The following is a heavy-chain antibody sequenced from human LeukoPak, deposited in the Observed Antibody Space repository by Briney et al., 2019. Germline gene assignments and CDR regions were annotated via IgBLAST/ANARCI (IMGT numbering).Heavy chain of an antibody. D-gene: IGHD2-21*01. Sequence: GGSQRLSCVASGFIFGNYAMSWVRQAPGKGLQWVSQISGTGGATWYAGFARDRFTISRDNSKKTLYLQMSGLRVEDTAMYYCVKDPRDTYGTNWFVSWGQGTLLIVSS. J-gene: IGHJ5*01. CDR3: VKDPRDTYGTNWFVS. V-gene: IGHV3-23*01. CDR1: GFIFGNYA. CDR2: ISGTGGAT.